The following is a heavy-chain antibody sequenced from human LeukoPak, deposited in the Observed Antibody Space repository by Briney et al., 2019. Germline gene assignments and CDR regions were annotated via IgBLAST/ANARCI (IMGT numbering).Heavy chain of an antibody. CDR3: AKTSPPYSSSWYGY. J-gene: IGHJ4*02. CDR2: ISGSGGST. CDR1: GFTFSSYA. D-gene: IGHD6-13*01. Sequence: PGASLRLSCAASGFTFSSYAMSWVRQAPGKGLEWVSAISGSGGSTYYADSVKGRFTISRDNSKNTLYLQMNSLRAEDTAVYYCAKTSPPYSSSWYGYCGQGTLVTVSS. V-gene: IGHV3-23*01.